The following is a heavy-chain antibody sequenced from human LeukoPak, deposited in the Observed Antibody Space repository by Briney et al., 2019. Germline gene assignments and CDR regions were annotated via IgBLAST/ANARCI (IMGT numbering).Heavy chain of an antibody. D-gene: IGHD4-17*01. Sequence: SETLSLTCTVSGGSINSRSYYWGWIRQPPGKGLEWIGSVYYGGTTYYNPSLKSRVTISEDTSKNQFSLKLSSVTAADTAVHYCARRATTVTTGYYYYYMDVWGKGTTVTVSS. CDR3: ARRATTVTTGYYYYYMDV. V-gene: IGHV4-39*01. J-gene: IGHJ6*03. CDR2: VYYGGTT. CDR1: GGSINSRSYY.